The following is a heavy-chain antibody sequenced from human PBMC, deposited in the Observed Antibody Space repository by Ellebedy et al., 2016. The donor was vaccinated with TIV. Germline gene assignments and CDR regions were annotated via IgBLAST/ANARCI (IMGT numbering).Heavy chain of an antibody. D-gene: IGHD6-13*01. J-gene: IGHJ4*02. CDR1: GGSISSYY. CDR3: AGVRDGSRPFDY. Sequence: SETLSLTCTVSGGSISSYYWNWIRQPPGKGLEWIGYVYHTGITNYNPSLKSRVSMSVDTSKHQFSLRLSSVTAADTAIYYCAGVRDGSRPFDYWGQGTLVTVSS. V-gene: IGHV4-59*08. CDR2: VYHTGIT.